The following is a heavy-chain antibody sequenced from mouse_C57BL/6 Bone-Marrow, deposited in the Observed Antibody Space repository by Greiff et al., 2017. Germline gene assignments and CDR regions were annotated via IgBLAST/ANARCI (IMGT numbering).Heavy chain of an antibody. V-gene: IGHV14-4*01. Sequence: DVQLQESGAELVRPGASVKLSCTASGFNIKDDYMHWVKQRPEQGLEWIGWIDPENGDTEYASKFQGKATITADTSSNTAYLQLSSLTSEDTAVYYCTALGRRRGYFDYWGQGTTLTVSS. CDR2: IDPENGDT. CDR1: GFNIKDDY. J-gene: IGHJ2*01. D-gene: IGHD4-1*01. CDR3: TALGRRRGYFDY.